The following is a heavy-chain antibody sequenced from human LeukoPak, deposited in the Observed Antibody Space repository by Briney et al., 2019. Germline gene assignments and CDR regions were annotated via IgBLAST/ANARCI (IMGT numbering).Heavy chain of an antibody. CDR3: AKDFRIGYSAHFDY. J-gene: IGHJ4*02. Sequence: GGSLKLSCVGSGFTFRSHAMSWVRQAPEKGLEFVSGIYENGGTTYYADSVKGRFSISRDNSKNTLYLQMDSLRGEDTAVYYCAKDFRIGYSAHFDYWGQGALVTVSS. D-gene: IGHD2-21*01. CDR1: GFTFRSHA. V-gene: IGHV3-23*01. CDR2: IYENGGTT.